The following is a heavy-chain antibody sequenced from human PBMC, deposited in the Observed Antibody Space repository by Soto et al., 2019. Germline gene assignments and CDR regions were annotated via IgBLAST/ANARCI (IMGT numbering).Heavy chain of an antibody. V-gene: IGHV3-33*01. CDR3: ARGYSYGPRAYFDY. CDR2: IWYDGSNK. CDR1: GFTFSSYG. Sequence: GGSLRLSCAASGFTFSSYGMHWFRQAPGKGLEWVAVIWYDGSNKYYADSVKGRFTISRDNSKNTLYLQMNSLRAEDTAVYYCARGYSYGPRAYFDYWGQGTLVTVS. J-gene: IGHJ4*02. D-gene: IGHD5-18*01.